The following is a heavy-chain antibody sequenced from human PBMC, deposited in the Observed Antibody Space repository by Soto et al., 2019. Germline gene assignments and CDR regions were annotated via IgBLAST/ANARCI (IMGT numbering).Heavy chain of an antibody. D-gene: IGHD3-10*01. V-gene: IGHV3-7*05. CDR1: GFSFSDYW. CDR2: IDHGGGEK. Sequence: EVQVVESGGGLVQPGGSLSLSCAASGFSFSDYWMAWVREAPGKGLEWVANIDHGGGEKHYVDSVQGRFTISRDNDKNSLYLQMNGLRAEDTAVYYGARGGNWFDPWGQGTLVTVSS. J-gene: IGHJ5*02. CDR3: ARGGNWFDP.